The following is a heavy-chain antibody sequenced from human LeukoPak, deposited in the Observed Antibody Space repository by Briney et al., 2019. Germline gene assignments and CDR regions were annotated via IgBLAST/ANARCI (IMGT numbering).Heavy chain of an antibody. V-gene: IGHV3-7*01. CDR2: INNDGSVR. J-gene: IGHJ4*02. D-gene: IGHD3-10*01. Sequence: TGGSLRLSCAASGFTFSSYWMSWVRQAPGKGLEWVANINNDGSVRFYVESVKGRFTIYRDNARNSLYLHMNNLRIEDTAMYYCARDYYGPAEYGGPGTLVTVSS. CDR3: ARDYYGPAEY. CDR1: GFTFSSYW.